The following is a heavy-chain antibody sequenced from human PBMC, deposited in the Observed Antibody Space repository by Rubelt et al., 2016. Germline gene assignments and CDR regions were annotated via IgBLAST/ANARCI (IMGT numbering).Heavy chain of an antibody. CDR1: GGSISSSSYY. V-gene: IGHV4-31*03. CDR2: IYYSGST. Sequence: QLQLQESGPGLVKPSETLSLTCTVSGGSISSSSYYWSWIRQHPGKGLEWIGYIYYSGSTYYNPSLKSRVTISVDTSKNQFSLKLSSVTAADTAVYYCARRLGSGSYSYFDYWGQGTLVTVSS. D-gene: IGHD3-10*01. J-gene: IGHJ4*02. CDR3: ARRLGSGSYSYFDY.